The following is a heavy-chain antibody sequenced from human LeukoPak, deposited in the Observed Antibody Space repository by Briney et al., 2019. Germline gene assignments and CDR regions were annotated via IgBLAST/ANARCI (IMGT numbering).Heavy chain of an antibody. V-gene: IGHV3-15*01. D-gene: IGHD3-10*01. CDR3: ATDRAWFDP. J-gene: IGHJ5*02. CDR2: IKSKIGGATA. Sequence: GGSLTLSCAASGITFSTAWMSWFRQAPGKGLEWVGRIKSKIGGATADYAAPVKDRFTISRDDSKNTLYLQMNSLKTEDTAVYYCATDRAWFDPWGQGTLVTVSP. CDR1: GITFSTAW.